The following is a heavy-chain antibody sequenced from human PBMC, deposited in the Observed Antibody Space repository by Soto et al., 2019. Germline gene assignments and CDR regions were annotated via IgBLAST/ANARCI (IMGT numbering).Heavy chain of an antibody. CDR2: IYHSGST. D-gene: IGHD6-13*01. CDR3: ARASWGYSSSSFAFDI. CDR1: GYSISSGYY. V-gene: IGHV4-38-2*01. Sequence: PSETLSLTCAVSGYSISSGYYWGWLRPPPGKGLEWIGSIYHSGSTYYNPSLKSRVTISVDTSKNQFSLKLSSVTAADTAVYYCARASWGYSSSSFAFDIWGQGTMVTVSS. J-gene: IGHJ3*02.